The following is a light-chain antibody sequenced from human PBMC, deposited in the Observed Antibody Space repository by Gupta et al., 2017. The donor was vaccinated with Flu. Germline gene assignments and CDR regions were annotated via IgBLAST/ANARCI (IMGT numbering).Light chain of an antibody. V-gene: IGKV3-15*01. CDR1: QSVSS. CDR3: QQYNKWPGT. Sequence: SPATRSVAPGERATLSCRASQSVSSLAWYQQKPGQAPRLLIYSATARPTGIPARFSGSGSGTEFTLTISSLQSEDFAVYYCQQYNKWPGTFGQGTKVEIK. J-gene: IGKJ1*01. CDR2: SAT.